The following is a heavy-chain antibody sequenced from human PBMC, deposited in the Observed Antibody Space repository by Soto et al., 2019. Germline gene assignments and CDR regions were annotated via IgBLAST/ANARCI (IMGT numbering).Heavy chain of an antibody. Sequence: QVQLVESGGGVVQPGRSLRLSCAASGFTFSSYAMHWVHQAPGKGLEWVALISYDGSNQYYADYVKGRFTISRDNSKNTLYLQMNSLRTEDTAVYYCGRCSSTSCHLGADYWGQGTLVTVSS. CDR1: GFTFSSYA. J-gene: IGHJ4*02. CDR2: ISYDGSNQ. CDR3: GRCSSTSCHLGADY. V-gene: IGHV3-30-3*01. D-gene: IGHD2-2*01.